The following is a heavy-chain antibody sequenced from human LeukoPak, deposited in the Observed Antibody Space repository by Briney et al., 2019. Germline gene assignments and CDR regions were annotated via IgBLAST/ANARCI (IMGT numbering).Heavy chain of an antibody. D-gene: IGHD6-19*01. Sequence: GGSLRLSCAASGFTFDDYAMHWVRQAPGKGLEWVSGISWNSGSIGYADSVKGRFTISRDNAKNSLYLQMNSLRAEDTAVYYCATVSGSGWYRGFYYWGQGTLVTVSS. V-gene: IGHV3-9*01. CDR2: ISWNSGSI. CDR3: ATVSGSGWYRGFYY. J-gene: IGHJ4*02. CDR1: GFTFDDYA.